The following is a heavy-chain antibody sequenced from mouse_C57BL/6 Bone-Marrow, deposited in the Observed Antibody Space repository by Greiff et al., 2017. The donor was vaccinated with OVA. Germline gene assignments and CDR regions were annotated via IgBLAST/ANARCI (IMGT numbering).Heavy chain of an antibody. Sequence: EVKLVESGGGLVKPGGSLKLSCAASGFTFSSYAMSWVRQTPEKRLEWVATISDGGSYTYYPDNVKGRFTISRDNAKNNLYLQMSHLKSEDTAMYYCARDGRQLRLHYYAMDYWGQGTSVTVSS. CDR1: GFTFSSYA. J-gene: IGHJ4*01. V-gene: IGHV5-4*01. D-gene: IGHD3-2*02. CDR3: ARDGRQLRLHYYAMDY. CDR2: ISDGGSYT.